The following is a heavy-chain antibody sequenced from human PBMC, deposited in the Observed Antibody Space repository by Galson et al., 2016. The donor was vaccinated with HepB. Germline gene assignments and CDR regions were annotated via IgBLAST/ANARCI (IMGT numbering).Heavy chain of an antibody. V-gene: IGHV3-7*03. D-gene: IGHD1-26*01. CDR1: GFTFSSYW. Sequence: SLRLSCAASGFTFSSYWMTWVRQAPGKGLEWVANIKQDGSENYYVDSVKGRFTISRDNAKNSLYLQMNTLRAEDTAIYYCGKEGGIYSSGGYFDYWGQGILVTVSS. J-gene: IGHJ4*02. CDR2: IKQDGSEN. CDR3: GKEGGIYSSGGYFDY.